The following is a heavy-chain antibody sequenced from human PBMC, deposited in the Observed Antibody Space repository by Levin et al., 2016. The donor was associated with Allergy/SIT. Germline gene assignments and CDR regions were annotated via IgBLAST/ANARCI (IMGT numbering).Heavy chain of an antibody. V-gene: IGHV4-39*01. CDR2: IYYSGST. D-gene: IGHD4-17*01. J-gene: IGHJ6*02. CDR1: GGSISSSSYY. Sequence: SETLSLTCTVSGGSISSSSYYWGWIRQPPGKGLEWIGSIYYSGSTYYNPSLKSRVTISVDTSKNQFSLKLSSVTAADTAVYYCARGAPTTVTTFYYYYYGMDVWGQGTTVTVSS. CDR3: ARGAPTTVTTFYYYYYGMDV.